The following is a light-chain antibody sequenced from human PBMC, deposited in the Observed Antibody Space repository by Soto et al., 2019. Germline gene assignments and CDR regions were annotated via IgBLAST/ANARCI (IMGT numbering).Light chain of an antibody. J-gene: IGKJ5*01. CDR2: GVS. Sequence: EIQMTQSPSSLSASVGGKVPITCRASHSISSSLNWYQQKSGKAPNLLIYGVSRLQGGVPSRFSGSGSGTDFTLSISSLQPEDFATYYCQQSYTAPSITLCQGTRLEI. CDR3: QQSYTAPSIT. V-gene: IGKV1-39*01. CDR1: HSISSS.